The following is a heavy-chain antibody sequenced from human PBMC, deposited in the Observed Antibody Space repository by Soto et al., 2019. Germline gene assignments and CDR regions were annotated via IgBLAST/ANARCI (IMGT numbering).Heavy chain of an antibody. CDR1: GYTFTSYA. Sequence: QVQLVQSGAEEKKPGASVKISCKASGYTFTSYAMHWVRQAPGQRLEWMGWINAGNGNTKYSQKFQDRVTITRDTSASTACMELSSLRSEDTAMYYCARGDWWLFDYWGQGTLVTVSS. V-gene: IGHV1-3*05. D-gene: IGHD2-8*02. CDR2: INAGNGNT. J-gene: IGHJ4*02. CDR3: ARGDWWLFDY.